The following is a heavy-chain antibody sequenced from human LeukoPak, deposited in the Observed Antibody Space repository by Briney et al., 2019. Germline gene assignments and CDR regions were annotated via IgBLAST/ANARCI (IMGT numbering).Heavy chain of an antibody. V-gene: IGHV1-2*02. CDR1: GYTFTGYY. D-gene: IGHD3-3*01. J-gene: IGHJ6*02. CDR2: INPNSGGT. Sequence: ASVKVSCKASGYTFTGYYMHWVRQAPGQGLEWMGWINPNSGGTNYAQKFQGRVTMTRDTSISTAYMELSRLRSDDTAVYYCARGRDFWSGYYYGMDVWGQGTTVTVSS. CDR3: ARGRDFWSGYYYGMDV.